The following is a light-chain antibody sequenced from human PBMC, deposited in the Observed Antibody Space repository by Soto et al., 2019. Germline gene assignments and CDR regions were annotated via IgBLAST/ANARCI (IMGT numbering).Light chain of an antibody. CDR3: QQSYSTWM. Sequence: DIQMTQSPSSLSASVGDRVTITCRASQSISNYLNWYQQKPGKAPKVLIYAASTLQSGVPSRFSGSGSGTTFTLTISSLQPEEFATYYCQQSYSTWMFGLGTKVDIK. CDR2: AAS. CDR1: QSISNY. V-gene: IGKV1-39*01. J-gene: IGKJ1*01.